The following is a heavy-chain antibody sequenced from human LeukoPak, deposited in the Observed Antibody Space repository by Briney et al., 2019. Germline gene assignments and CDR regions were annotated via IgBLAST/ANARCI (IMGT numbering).Heavy chain of an antibody. V-gene: IGHV3-66*01. CDR1: GFTVSSNY. CDR2: IYSGGST. J-gene: IGHJ4*02. Sequence: GGSLRLSCAASGFTVSSNYMSWVRQAPGKGLEWVSVIYSGGSTYYADSVKGRFTISRDNSKNTLYLQMNSLRAEDTAVYYCARESRPYSSSWYDYWGQGTLVIVSS. D-gene: IGHD6-13*01. CDR3: ARESRPYSSSWYDY.